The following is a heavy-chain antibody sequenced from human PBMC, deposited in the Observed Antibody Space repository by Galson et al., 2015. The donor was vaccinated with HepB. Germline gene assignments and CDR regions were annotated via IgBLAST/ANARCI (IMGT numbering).Heavy chain of an antibody. CDR3: ATEMATKSYDC. CDR2: ISGTGGST. D-gene: IGHD5-24*01. V-gene: IGHV3-23*01. Sequence: SLRLSCAASGFTFNSNAMSWVRQAPGKGLEWVSAISGTGGSTYYADSVRGRFTISRDNSKNTLNLQMNSLRAEDTAIYYCATEMATKSYDCWGQGTLVTVSS. J-gene: IGHJ4*02. CDR1: GFTFNSNA.